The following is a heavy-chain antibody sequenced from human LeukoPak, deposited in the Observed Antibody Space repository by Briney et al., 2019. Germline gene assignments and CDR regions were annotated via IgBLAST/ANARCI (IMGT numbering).Heavy chain of an antibody. Sequence: TGGSLRLSCAASGFTFSSYSMNWVRQAPGKGLEWVSYISSSSSTIYYADSVKGRFTISRDNAKNSLYLQMNSLRAEDTAVYYCARKAWRYCSSTSCYNMDVWGKGTTVTVS. D-gene: IGHD2-2*02. V-gene: IGHV3-48*04. J-gene: IGHJ6*03. CDR2: ISSSSSTI. CDR3: ARKAWRYCSSTSCYNMDV. CDR1: GFTFSSYS.